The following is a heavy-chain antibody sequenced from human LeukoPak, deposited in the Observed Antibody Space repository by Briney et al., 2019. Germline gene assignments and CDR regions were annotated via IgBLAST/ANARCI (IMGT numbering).Heavy chain of an antibody. CDR1: GFTFSSYG. Sequence: QSGGSLRLSCAASGFTFSSYGMHWVRQAPGKGLEWVAVISYDGSNKYYADSVKGRFTISRDNSKNTLYLQMNSLRAEDTAVYYCSTVTGNYDYWGQGTLVTVSS. V-gene: IGHV3-30*03. CDR2: ISYDGSNK. CDR3: STVTGNYDY. J-gene: IGHJ4*02. D-gene: IGHD4-17*01.